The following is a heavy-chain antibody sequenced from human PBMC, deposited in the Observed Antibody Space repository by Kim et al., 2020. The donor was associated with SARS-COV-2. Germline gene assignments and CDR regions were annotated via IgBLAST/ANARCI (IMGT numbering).Heavy chain of an antibody. V-gene: IGHV4-34*01. CDR3: ARVKSALFY. J-gene: IGHJ4*02. Sequence: GSTNYNPSLKSRVTISVDTSKNQFSLKLSSVTAADTAVYYCARVKSALFYWGQGTLVTVSS. CDR2: GST.